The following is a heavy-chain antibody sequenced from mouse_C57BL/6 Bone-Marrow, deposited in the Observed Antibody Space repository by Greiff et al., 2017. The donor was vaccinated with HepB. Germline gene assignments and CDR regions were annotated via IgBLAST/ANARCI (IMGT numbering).Heavy chain of an antibody. CDR1: GYTFTSYG. CDR2: IYPRSGNT. Sequence: QVQLQQSGAELARPGASVKLSCKASGYTFTSYGISWVKQRTGQGLEWIGEIYPRSGNTYYNEKFKGKATLSADKSSSTAYMELRSLTSEDSAVYSSAKTLSGSYVYWYFDVWGTGTTVTVSS. CDR3: AKTLSGSYVYWYFDV. V-gene: IGHV1-81*01. J-gene: IGHJ1*03. D-gene: IGHD1-1*02.